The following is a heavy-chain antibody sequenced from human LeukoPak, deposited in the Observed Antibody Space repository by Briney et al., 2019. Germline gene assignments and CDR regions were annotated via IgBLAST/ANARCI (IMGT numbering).Heavy chain of an antibody. D-gene: IGHD3-22*01. J-gene: IGHJ1*01. Sequence: GGSLRFSCAASGFTLSSYWMHWVRQAPGKGLVWVSRIKSDGRTNYADSVKGRFTISRDNAKNTVSLQMNSLRAEDTGVYYCARAPSEIGGYYPEYFRHWGQGTLVIVSS. CDR2: IKSDGRT. CDR1: GFTLSSYW. CDR3: ARAPSEIGGYYPEYFRH. V-gene: IGHV3-74*01.